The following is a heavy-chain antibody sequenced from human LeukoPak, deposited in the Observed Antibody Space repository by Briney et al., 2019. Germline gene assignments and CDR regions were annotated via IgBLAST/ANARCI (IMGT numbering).Heavy chain of an antibody. J-gene: IGHJ4*02. CDR3: ARVSFTSAWSFDY. CDR2: ISSTSGTI. Sequence: GGSLRLSCTDSGFSFTSYGMNWVRQAPGKGLEWVSYISSTSGTIQYADSVNGRFTISRDNAKNSLYLQIDGLRAEDTAVYFCARVSFTSAWSFDYWGPGTLVTVSS. V-gene: IGHV3-48*04. CDR1: GFSFTSYG. D-gene: IGHD6-19*01.